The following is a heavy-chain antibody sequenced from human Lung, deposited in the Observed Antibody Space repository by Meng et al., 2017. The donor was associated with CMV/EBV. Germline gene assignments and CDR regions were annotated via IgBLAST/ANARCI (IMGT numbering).Heavy chain of an antibody. D-gene: IGHD6-19*01. CDR3: TTDFPVAGVGTNAFDI. CDR2: IKSKTDGGTT. Sequence: GGSLRLXXAASGFTFSNAWMSWVRQAPGKGLEWVGRIKSKTDGGTTDYAAPVKGRFTISRDDSKNTLYLQMNSLKTEDTAVYYCTTDFPVAGVGTNAFDIWGQGTXVTVSS. J-gene: IGHJ3*02. CDR1: GFTFSNAW. V-gene: IGHV3-15*01.